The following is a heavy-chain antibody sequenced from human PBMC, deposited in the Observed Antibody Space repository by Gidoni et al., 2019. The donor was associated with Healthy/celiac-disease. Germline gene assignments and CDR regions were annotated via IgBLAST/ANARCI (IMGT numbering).Heavy chain of an antibody. CDR3: AKDSRGSTRFYYYYGMDV. J-gene: IGHJ6*02. CDR1: GFTFDDYA. D-gene: IGHD2-2*01. V-gene: IGHV3-9*01. CDR2: ISWNSGSI. Sequence: EVQLVESGGGLVQPGRSLRLSCAASGFTFDDYARHWVRQAPGKGLEGVSGISWNSGSIGYADSVKGRFTISRDNAKNSLYLQMNSLRAEDTALYYCAKDSRGSTRFYYYYGMDVWGQGTTVTVSS.